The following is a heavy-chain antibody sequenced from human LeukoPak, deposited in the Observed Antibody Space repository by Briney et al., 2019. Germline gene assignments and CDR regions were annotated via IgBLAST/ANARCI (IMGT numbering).Heavy chain of an antibody. J-gene: IGHJ4*02. CDR2: IYTSGST. D-gene: IGHD1-1*01. CDR1: GGSISSGSYY. Sequence: SETLSLTCTVSGGSISSGSYYWSWIRQPAGKGLEWIGRIYTSGSTNYNPSLKSRVTISVDTSKNQFSLKLSSVTAADTAVYYCARGEAYNWNDGLYFDYWGQGTLVTVSS. V-gene: IGHV4-61*02. CDR3: ARGEAYNWNDGLYFDY.